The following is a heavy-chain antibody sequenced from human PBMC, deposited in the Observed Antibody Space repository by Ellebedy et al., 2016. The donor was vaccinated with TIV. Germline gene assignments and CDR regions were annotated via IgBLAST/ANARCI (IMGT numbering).Heavy chain of an antibody. CDR3: ARVIAAAGALELDAFDI. J-gene: IGHJ3*02. D-gene: IGHD6-13*01. Sequence: AASVKVSCKASGYTFTGYYMHWVRQAPGQGLEWMGWINPNSGGTNYAQKFQGRVTMTRDTSISTAYMELSRLRSDDTAVYYCARVIAAAGALELDAFDIWGQGTMVTVSS. V-gene: IGHV1-2*02. CDR2: INPNSGGT. CDR1: GYTFTGYY.